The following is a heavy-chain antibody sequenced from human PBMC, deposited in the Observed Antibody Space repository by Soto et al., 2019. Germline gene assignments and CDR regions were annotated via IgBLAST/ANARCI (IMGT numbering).Heavy chain of an antibody. CDR1: GFTFSSYW. Sequence: EVQLVESGGGLVQPGGSLRLSCADSGFTFSSYWMSWVRQAPGKGLEWGANIKQDGNEKYYVDSVKGRFTISRDNAKNSLYLQMNSLRAEDTAVYYCARVASLAAFYWGQGTLVTVSS. CDR3: ARVASLAAFY. CDR2: IKQDGNEK. D-gene: IGHD6-6*01. V-gene: IGHV3-7*05. J-gene: IGHJ4*02.